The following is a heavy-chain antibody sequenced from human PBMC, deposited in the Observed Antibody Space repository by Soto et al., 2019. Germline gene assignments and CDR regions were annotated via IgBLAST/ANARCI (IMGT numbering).Heavy chain of an antibody. J-gene: IGHJ4*02. D-gene: IGHD6-19*01. CDR2: ISWNSGSM. V-gene: IGHV3-9*01. CDR3: AKTVGLAVAGNFCDY. Sequence: GGSLRLSCAASGFNFDDYAMHWVRQAPGKGLEWVSGISWNSGSMGYADSVKGRFTISRDNAKNSLYLQMNSLRAEDTALYYCAKTVGLAVAGNFCDYWGQGTLVTVSS. CDR1: GFNFDDYA.